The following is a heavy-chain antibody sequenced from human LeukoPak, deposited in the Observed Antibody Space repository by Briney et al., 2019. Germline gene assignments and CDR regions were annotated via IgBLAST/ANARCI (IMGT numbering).Heavy chain of an antibody. J-gene: IGHJ3*02. Sequence: ASVKVSCKAAGYTFTSYVSSWVRQAPGQGREWMGWINAYNGNTNYAQKRQGRVIRTTDTSTSTVSMELRSMRSDDTAVYYCARAAPDIVLMVYAPGAFDIWGQGTMVTVSS. CDR3: ARAAPDIVLMVYAPGAFDI. CDR2: INAYNGNT. CDR1: GYTFTSYV. V-gene: IGHV1-18*01. D-gene: IGHD2-8*01.